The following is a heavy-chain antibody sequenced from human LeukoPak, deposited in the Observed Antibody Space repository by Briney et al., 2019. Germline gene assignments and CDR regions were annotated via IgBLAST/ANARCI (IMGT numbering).Heavy chain of an antibody. CDR3: ARWLQFGYYFDY. CDR1: GFTFSSYA. V-gene: IGHV3-48*04. J-gene: IGHJ4*02. Sequence: PGGSLRLSCAASGFTFSSYAMSWVRQAPGKGLEWVSAISGSGSTIYYADSVKGRFTISRDNAKNSLYLQMNSLRAEDTAVYYCARWLQFGYYFDYWGQGTLVTVSS. CDR2: ISGSGSTI. D-gene: IGHD5-24*01.